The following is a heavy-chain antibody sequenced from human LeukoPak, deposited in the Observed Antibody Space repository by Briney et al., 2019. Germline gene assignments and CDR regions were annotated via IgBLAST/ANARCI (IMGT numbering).Heavy chain of an antibody. V-gene: IGHV4-34*01. CDR2: IYHSGST. CDR1: GGSFSGYY. Sequence: PSETLSLTCAVYGGSFSGYYWSWIRQPPGKGLEWIGYIYHSGSTYYNPSLKSRVTISVDRSKNQFSLKLSSVTAADTAVYYCARGTSGYDWDDAFDIWGQGTMVTVSS. D-gene: IGHD5-12*01. J-gene: IGHJ3*02. CDR3: ARGTSGYDWDDAFDI.